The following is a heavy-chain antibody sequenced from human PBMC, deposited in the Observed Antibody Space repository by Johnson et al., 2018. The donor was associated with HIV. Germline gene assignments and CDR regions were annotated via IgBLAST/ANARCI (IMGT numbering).Heavy chain of an antibody. D-gene: IGHD6-13*01. CDR1: GFTFDDYG. CDR3: ARDPRSWYDDAFDI. CDR2: INWNGGST. J-gene: IGHJ3*02. Sequence: EVQLVEYGGGVVRPGGSLRLSCAASGFTFDDYGMRWVRQAPGKGLEWVSGINWNGGSTRYADTVKGRCNISRDNAKNSLYLQMNSLRAEDTALYYCARDPRSWYDDAFDIWGQGTMVTVSS. V-gene: IGHV3-20*04.